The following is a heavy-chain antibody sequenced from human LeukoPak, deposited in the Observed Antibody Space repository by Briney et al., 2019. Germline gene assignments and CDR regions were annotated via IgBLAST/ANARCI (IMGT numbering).Heavy chain of an antibody. J-gene: IGHJ4*02. V-gene: IGHV3-21*01. D-gene: IGHD2-2*01. Sequence: GGSLRLSCAASGFTFSSYSMNWVRQAPGKGLEWVSSISSSSSYIYYADSVKGRFTTSRDNAKNSLYLQMNSLRAEDTAVYYCARARAGIYCSSTSCQYYFDYWGQGTLVTVSS. CDR3: ARARAGIYCSSTSCQYYFDY. CDR2: ISSSSSYI. CDR1: GFTFSSYS.